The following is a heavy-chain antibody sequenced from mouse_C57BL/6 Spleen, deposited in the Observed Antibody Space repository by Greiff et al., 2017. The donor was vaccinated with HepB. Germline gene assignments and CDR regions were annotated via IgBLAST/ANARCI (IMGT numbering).Heavy chain of an antibody. D-gene: IGHD2-4*01. J-gene: IGHJ2*01. CDR1: GYTFTDYY. CDR2: INPNNGGT. CDR3: ARSHYDYGPDY. Sequence: EVQLQQSGPELVKPGASVKISCKASGYTFTDYYMNWVKQSHGKSLEWIGDINPNNGGTSYNQKFKGKATLTVDKSSSTAYMELRSLTSEDSAVYYCARSHYDYGPDYWGQGTTLTVSS. V-gene: IGHV1-26*01.